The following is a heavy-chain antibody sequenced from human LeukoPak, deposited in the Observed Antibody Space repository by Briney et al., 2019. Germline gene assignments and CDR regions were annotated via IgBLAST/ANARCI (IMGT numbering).Heavy chain of an antibody. CDR3: ARDRISIAGNPNYYYYYMDV. V-gene: IGHV1-18*01. Sequence: ASVKVSCKASGYSYTNYAISWVRQAPGQGLEWMGWISPYNGNTNYARKLQGRVTMTTDTSSGTAYMELRSLRSDDTAVYYCARDRISIAGNPNYYYYYMDVWGRGTTVTVSS. CDR1: GYSYTNYA. J-gene: IGHJ6*03. D-gene: IGHD6-6*01. CDR2: ISPYNGNT.